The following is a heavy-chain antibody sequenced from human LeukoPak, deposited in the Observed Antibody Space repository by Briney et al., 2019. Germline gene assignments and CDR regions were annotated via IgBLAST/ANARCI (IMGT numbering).Heavy chain of an antibody. J-gene: IGHJ6*02. D-gene: IGHD2-2*01. Sequence: GGSLRLSCAASGFTFSSFDMHWVRQVTGKGLEWVSGIGPGGNTNYVGSVKGRFTISRENAKNSLHLQMNSLRAGDTAVYYCARGYCSSTTSCPTGDYYYFGMDVWGQGTTVTVSS. CDR3: ARGYCSSTTSCPTGDYYYFGMDV. CDR2: IGPGGNT. V-gene: IGHV3-13*04. CDR1: GFTFSSFD.